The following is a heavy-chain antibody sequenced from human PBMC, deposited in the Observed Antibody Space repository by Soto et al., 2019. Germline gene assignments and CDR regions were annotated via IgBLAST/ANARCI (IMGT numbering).Heavy chain of an antibody. D-gene: IGHD5-18*01. V-gene: IGHV4-59*01. CDR1: GGSISSYY. CDR2: IYYSGST. CDR3: ASGRGYSYGSFDY. J-gene: IGHJ4*02. Sequence: QVQLQESGPGLVKPSETLSLTCTVSGGSISSYYWSWIRQPPGKGLEWIGYIYYSGSTNYNTSLKSLVTISVDTSKNQFSLKLSSVTAADTAVYYCASGRGYSYGSFDYWGQGTLVTVSS.